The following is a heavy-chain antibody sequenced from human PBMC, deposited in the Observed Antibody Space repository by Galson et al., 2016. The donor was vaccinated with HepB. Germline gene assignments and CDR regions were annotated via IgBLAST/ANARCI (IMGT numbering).Heavy chain of an antibody. CDR1: GYRFTTYW. CDR3: AREGRYCTSTGCYGDWYFDL. Sequence: QSGAEVKKPGESLKISCKGSGYRFTTYWIGWVRQMPGKGLEWMGVIYPGDSNTRYSPSFQGQVTISVDKSISTAYLQWSSLKASDTAMYYCAREGRYCTSTGCYGDWYFDLWGRGTLVTVSS. CDR2: IYPGDSNT. J-gene: IGHJ2*01. V-gene: IGHV5-51*01. D-gene: IGHD2-2*01.